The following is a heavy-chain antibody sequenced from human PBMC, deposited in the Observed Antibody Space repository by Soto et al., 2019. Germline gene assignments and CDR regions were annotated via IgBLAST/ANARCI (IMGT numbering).Heavy chain of an antibody. D-gene: IGHD2-2*01. V-gene: IGHV3-15*07. CDR1: GFSFSSAW. CDR3: ASSTSPDAY. CDR2: IRTKPEGETT. Sequence: EVQLLESGGGLVKPGGSLRLSCAASGFSFSSAWMNWVRQAPGKGLEWVGRIRTKPEGETTDYPAPVKGRFTISRDDSKTTLYLQMTSLKIEDTAVYYCASSTSPDAYWGQGTLVTVSS. J-gene: IGHJ4*02.